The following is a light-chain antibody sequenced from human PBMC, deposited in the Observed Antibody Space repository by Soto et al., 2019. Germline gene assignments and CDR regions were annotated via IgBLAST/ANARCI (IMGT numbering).Light chain of an antibody. CDR2: EVS. Sequence: QSALTQPASVSGSPGQSITISCTGTSSDVGAYNSVSWYQHHPGKAPKLFIYEVSSRPSGVSYRFSGSKSGNTASLTISGLQAEDEADYYCCSYSSTTTPCVFGAGTKLTVL. V-gene: IGLV2-14*01. CDR1: SSDVGAYNS. J-gene: IGLJ2*01. CDR3: CSYSSTTTPCV.